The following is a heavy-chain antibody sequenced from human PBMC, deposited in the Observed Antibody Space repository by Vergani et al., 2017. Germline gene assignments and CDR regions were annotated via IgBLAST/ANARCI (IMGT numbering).Heavy chain of an antibody. CDR2: ISAYNGNT. J-gene: IGHJ4*02. D-gene: IGHD1-26*01. CDR1: GYTFTSYG. CDR3: ARDNGVGWELPPYFDY. Sequence: QVQLVQSGAEVKKPGASVKVSCKASGYTFTSYGISWVRQAPGQGLEWMGWISAYNGNTNYAQKLQGRVTRTTDTSTSTAYMELRSRRSDDTAVYYCARDNGVGWELPPYFDYWGQGTLVTVSS. V-gene: IGHV1-18*01.